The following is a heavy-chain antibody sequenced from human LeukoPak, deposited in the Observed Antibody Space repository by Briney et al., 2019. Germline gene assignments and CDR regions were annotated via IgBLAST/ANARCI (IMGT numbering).Heavy chain of an antibody. Sequence: GGSLRLSCAASGFTFSSYSMNWVRQAPGKGLEWVSSISSSSSYIYYADSVKGRFTISRDNAENSLYLQMNSLRAEDTAVYYCARDGAVAGRIFFQHWGQGTLVTVSS. CDR3: ARDGAVAGRIFFQH. J-gene: IGHJ1*01. V-gene: IGHV3-21*01. CDR2: ISSSSSYI. D-gene: IGHD6-19*01. CDR1: GFTFSSYS.